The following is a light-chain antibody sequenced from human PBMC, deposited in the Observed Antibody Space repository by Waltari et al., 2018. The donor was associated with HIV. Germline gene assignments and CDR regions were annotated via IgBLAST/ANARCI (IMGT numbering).Light chain of an antibody. J-gene: IGLJ2*01. V-gene: IGLV1-44*01. CDR3: SAWDVSLNGVV. Sequence: QSVMTQPPSASGNPGQRVTIACSGTSSNIGRRSGNWYQHLPGTAPKLLIFTNEQRPSRVPDRFSASKSGTSASLSISGLHSGDEGVYYCSAWDVSLNGVVFGGGTKLTVL. CDR1: SSNIGRRS. CDR2: TNE.